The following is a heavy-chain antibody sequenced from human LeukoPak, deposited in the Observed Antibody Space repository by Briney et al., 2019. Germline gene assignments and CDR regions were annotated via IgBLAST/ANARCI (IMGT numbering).Heavy chain of an antibody. CDR1: GFTFSSHD. D-gene: IGHD3-10*01. J-gene: IGHJ4*02. CDR2: ISYDGGKK. CDR3: AREFRGVCGSDY. Sequence: GSLRLSCAASGFTFSSHDMHWVRQAPGKGLEWVAIISYDGGKKDYADSVKGRFTISRDNSKNTLYLQMNSLRAEDTAVYYCAREFRGVCGSDYWGQGTLVTVSS. V-gene: IGHV3-33*05.